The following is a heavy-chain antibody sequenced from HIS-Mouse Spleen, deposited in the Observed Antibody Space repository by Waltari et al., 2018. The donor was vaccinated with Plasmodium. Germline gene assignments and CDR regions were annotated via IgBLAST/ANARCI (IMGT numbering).Heavy chain of an antibody. CDR3: ASSWYWYFDL. CDR1: GFTFSSYW. Sequence: EVQLVESGGGLVQPGGSLRLSCAASGFTFSSYWMSWVRQAPGKGMEWGANRKQDGSEKYYVDSVKGRFTISRDNAKNSLYLQINSLRAEDTAVYYCASSWYWYFDLWGRGTLVTVSS. J-gene: IGHJ2*01. D-gene: IGHD6-13*01. CDR2: RKQDGSEK. V-gene: IGHV3-7*01.